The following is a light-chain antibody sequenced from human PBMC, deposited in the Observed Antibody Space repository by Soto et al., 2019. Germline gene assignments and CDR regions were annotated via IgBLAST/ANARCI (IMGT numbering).Light chain of an antibody. J-gene: IGKJ1*01. CDR3: QQYGSAPWT. CDR2: AAS. V-gene: IGKV3-20*01. CDR1: QSVSSNS. Sequence: EIVLTQSPGTLSLSPGKRATISCRASQSVSSNSLAWYRQKPGQAPRLLIYAASNRARGTPARFGGRGSGTEFTLTGSRLEPEDFAGYYCQQYGSAPWTFGQGTKVEI.